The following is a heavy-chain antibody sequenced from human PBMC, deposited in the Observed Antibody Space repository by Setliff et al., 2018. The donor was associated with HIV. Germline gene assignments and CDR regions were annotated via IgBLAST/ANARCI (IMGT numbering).Heavy chain of an antibody. D-gene: IGHD3-22*01. Sequence: PSETLSLTCTVSGGSFSNYYWSWIRQPPGKGLEWIGYIYTSGSTNYNPSLKSRVTISVDTSKNQFSLKLSSVTAADTAVYYCARGLSFYDPGGFDYWGQGTLVTVSS. CDR1: GGSFSNYY. V-gene: IGHV4-4*09. CDR3: ARGLSFYDPGGFDY. J-gene: IGHJ4*02. CDR2: IYTSGST.